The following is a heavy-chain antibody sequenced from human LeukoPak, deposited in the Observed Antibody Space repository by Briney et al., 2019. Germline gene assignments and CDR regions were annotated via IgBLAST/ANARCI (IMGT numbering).Heavy chain of an antibody. D-gene: IGHD3-10*01. V-gene: IGHV4-59*08. J-gene: IGHJ4*02. CDR1: GGSVSSYY. Sequence: PSETLSLTCTVSGGSVSSYYWTWIRQPPGKGLEWIAYIYNSGSINYNPSLKSRVTISVDTSKNQFSLKLSSVTAADTAVYYCARRSWGVYYFDYWGQGTLVTVSS. CDR3: ARRSWGVYYFDY. CDR2: IYNSGSI.